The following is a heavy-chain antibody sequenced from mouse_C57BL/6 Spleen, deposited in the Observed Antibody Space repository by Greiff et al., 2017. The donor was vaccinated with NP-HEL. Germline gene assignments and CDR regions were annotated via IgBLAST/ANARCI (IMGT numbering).Heavy chain of an antibody. V-gene: IGHV1-50*01. CDR3: GCTGYAMDY. Sequence: VQLQQSGAELVKPGASVKLSCKASGYTFTSYWMQWVKQRPGQGLEWIGEIDPSDSYTNYNQKFKGKATLTVDTSSSTAYMQLSSLTSEDSAVYYCGCTGYAMDYWGQGTSVTVSS. J-gene: IGHJ4*01. CDR2: IDPSDSYT. D-gene: IGHD6-5*01. CDR1: GYTFTSYW.